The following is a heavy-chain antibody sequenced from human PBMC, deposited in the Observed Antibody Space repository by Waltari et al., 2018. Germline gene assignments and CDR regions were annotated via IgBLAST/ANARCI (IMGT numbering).Heavy chain of an antibody. V-gene: IGHV4-59*04. CDR2: VYYNGAV. J-gene: IGHJ4*02. Sequence: QVQLQESGPGLVKPSETLSLTCTVSRGSISGYYWTWIRQAPGKALDWIGYVYYNGAVEYNPSLRSRVAISRDASKNQFYLNLTSVTAADTAVYFCARRPQLTYGSLDVWGRGLLVTVSS. CDR3: ARRPQLTYGSLDV. D-gene: IGHD1-1*01. CDR1: RGSISGYY.